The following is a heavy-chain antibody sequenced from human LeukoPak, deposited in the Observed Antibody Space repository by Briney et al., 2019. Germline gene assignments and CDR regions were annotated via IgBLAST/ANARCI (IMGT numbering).Heavy chain of an antibody. CDR2: ISGSGGST. CDR1: GFTFSSYA. J-gene: IGHJ4*02. Sequence: GGSLRLSCAASGFTFSSYAMSWVRQAPGKGLEWVSAISGSGGSTYYADSVKGRLTISRDNSKNTVYLQMNSLRAEDTAVYYCAKGGIIAARPSYFDYWGQGTLVTVSS. CDR3: AKGGIIAARPSYFDY. D-gene: IGHD6-6*01. V-gene: IGHV3-23*01.